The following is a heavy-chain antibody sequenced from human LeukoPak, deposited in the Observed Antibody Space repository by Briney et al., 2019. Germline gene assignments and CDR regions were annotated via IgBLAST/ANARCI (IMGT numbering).Heavy chain of an antibody. Sequence: SETLSLTCTVSGGSISSGSNYWSWIRQPAGKGLEWIGRIYTSGSTNYNPSLKSRVTMSVDRSKNQFSLKLSSVTAADTAVYYCAREAKGSNPPAHPDAFDIWGQGTMVTVSS. CDR2: IYTSGST. J-gene: IGHJ3*02. D-gene: IGHD4-11*01. CDR1: GGSISSGSNY. V-gene: IGHV4-61*02. CDR3: AREAKGSNPPAHPDAFDI.